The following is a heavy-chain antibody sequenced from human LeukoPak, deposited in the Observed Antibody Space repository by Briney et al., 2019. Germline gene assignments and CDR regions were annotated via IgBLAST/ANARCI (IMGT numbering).Heavy chain of an antibody. J-gene: IGHJ6*03. Sequence: ASVKVSCKASGYTFTSYGISWVRQAPGQGLEWMGWISAYNGNTNYAQKLQGRVTMTTDTSTSTAYMELRSLTSDDTAVYYCARKVGDSISYYYMDVWGKGTTVTVSS. D-gene: IGHD3-10*01. CDR3: ARKVGDSISYYYMDV. V-gene: IGHV1-18*01. CDR2: ISAYNGNT. CDR1: GYTFTSYG.